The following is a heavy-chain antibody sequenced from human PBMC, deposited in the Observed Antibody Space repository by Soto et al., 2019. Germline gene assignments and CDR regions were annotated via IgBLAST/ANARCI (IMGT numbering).Heavy chain of an antibody. CDR2: ISYDGSNK. V-gene: IGHV3-30*18. D-gene: IGHD2-15*01. CDR3: AKDSGYCSGGSCYSWFDP. Sequence: QVQLVESGGGVVQPGRSLRLSCAASGFTFSSYGMHWVRQAPGKGLEWVAVISYDGSNKYYADSVKDRFTISRDNSKNTLYLQMNSLRAEDTAVYYCAKDSGYCSGGSCYSWFDPWGQGTLVTVSS. J-gene: IGHJ5*02. CDR1: GFTFSSYG.